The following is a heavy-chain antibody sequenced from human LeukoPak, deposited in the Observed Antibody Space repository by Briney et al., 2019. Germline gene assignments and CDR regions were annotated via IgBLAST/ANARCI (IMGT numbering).Heavy chain of an antibody. Sequence: PSETLSLTCTVPGGSISSYYWSWIRQPPGKGLEWIGYISYSGSTNYNPSLKSRVTISVDTSKNQFSLKLSSATAADTAVYYCARSSSAHYYVSSGYLPSHFDCWGQGTLVTVSS. CDR1: GGSISSYY. CDR3: ARSSSAHYYVSSGYLPSHFDC. D-gene: IGHD3-22*01. J-gene: IGHJ4*02. CDR2: ISYSGST. V-gene: IGHV4-59*01.